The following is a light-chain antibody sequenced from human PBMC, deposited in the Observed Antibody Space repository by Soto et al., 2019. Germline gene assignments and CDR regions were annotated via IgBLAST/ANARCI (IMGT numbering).Light chain of an antibody. CDR3: CLYAGSYYV. V-gene: IGLV2-11*01. CDR2: DVS. Sequence: QSVLTQPRSVSGSPGQSVTISCTGTSSDVGGYNYVSWYQQHPGKAPKLMIYDVSKRPSGVPDRFSGSKSGNTASLTISALQAEDEAEYFCCLYAGSYYVFGAGTKVTVL. J-gene: IGLJ1*01. CDR1: SSDVGGYNY.